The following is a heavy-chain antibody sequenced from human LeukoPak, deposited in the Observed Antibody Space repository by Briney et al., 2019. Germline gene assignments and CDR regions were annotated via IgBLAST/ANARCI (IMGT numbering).Heavy chain of an antibody. Sequence: GASVKVSCKASGGTFSSYAISWVRQAPGQGLEWMGIINPSSGDRRYAQKFQGRVTMTRDTSTSTVYLEVSSLRSEDTAVYFCARGSAPLFNSGSDDFDYWGQGTLVTVSS. CDR3: ARGSAPLFNSGSDDFDY. V-gene: IGHV1-46*01. CDR1: GGTFSSYA. CDR2: INPSSGDR. D-gene: IGHD5-12*01. J-gene: IGHJ4*02.